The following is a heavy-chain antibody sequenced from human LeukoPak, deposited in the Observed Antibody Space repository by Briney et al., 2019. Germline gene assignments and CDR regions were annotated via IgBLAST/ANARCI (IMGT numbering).Heavy chain of an antibody. J-gene: IGHJ4*02. V-gene: IGHV3-23*01. CDR3: AKGQLKFDY. CDR2: ISGNGVST. Sequence: SGGSLRLSCAASGFTFSSYAMSWVRQAPGKGPEWVSGISGNGVSTNYVDSVKGRFTISRDNSKNTLYLQMNSLRAEDTAVYYCAKGQLKFDYWGQGTLVTVSS. D-gene: IGHD1-1*01. CDR1: GFTFSSYA.